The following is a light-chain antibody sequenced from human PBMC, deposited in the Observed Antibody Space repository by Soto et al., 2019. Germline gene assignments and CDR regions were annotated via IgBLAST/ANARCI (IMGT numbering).Light chain of an antibody. CDR1: QSIISY. Sequence: DIQMTQSPSSLSASVGDRVTITCRASQSIISYLNWYQRKPGKAPRLLIYAASSLQGGVTSRFSGSGSGTDFTLTINSLQPEDFATYYCQQTYITRTFGQGTKVEVK. J-gene: IGKJ1*01. CDR3: QQTYITRT. CDR2: AAS. V-gene: IGKV1-39*01.